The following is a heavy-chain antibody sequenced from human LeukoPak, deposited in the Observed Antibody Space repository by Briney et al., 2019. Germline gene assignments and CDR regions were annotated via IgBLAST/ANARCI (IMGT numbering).Heavy chain of an antibody. V-gene: IGHV3-7*01. D-gene: IGHD5-12*01. CDR1: GFTFSSYW. Sequence: GGSLRLSCAASGFTFSSYWMSWVRQAPGKGLEWVANIKQDGSEKYYVDSVKGRFTISRDNAKNSLYLQMNSLRAEDTAVYYCARELPARYSDYGTGFDYWGQGTLVTVSS. CDR2: IKQDGSEK. J-gene: IGHJ4*02. CDR3: ARELPARYSDYGTGFDY.